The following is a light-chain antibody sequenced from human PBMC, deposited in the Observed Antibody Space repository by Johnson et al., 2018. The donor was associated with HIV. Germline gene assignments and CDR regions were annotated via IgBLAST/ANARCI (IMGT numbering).Light chain of an antibody. J-gene: IGLJ1*01. CDR3: VTWDNSLKAEV. V-gene: IGLV1-51*02. Sequence: QSVLTQPPSVSAAPGQMVTISCSGSSSNIGRNYVSWYQQLPGTAPKLLIYQNTWRPSWIPDRFSGSTSGASATLAITGLQTGDEADYYCVTWDNSLKAEVFGTGTKFTVL. CDR1: SSNIGRNY. CDR2: QNT.